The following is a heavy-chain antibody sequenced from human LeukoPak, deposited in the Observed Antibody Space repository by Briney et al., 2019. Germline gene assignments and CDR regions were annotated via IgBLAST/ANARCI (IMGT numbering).Heavy chain of an antibody. CDR2: ISGGGGST. J-gene: IGHJ4*02. CDR1: GFTFSSYA. Sequence: GGSLRLSCAASGFTFSSYAMSWVRQAPGKGLEWVSAISGGGGSTYYADSVKGRFTISRDNSKNTLYLQMNSLRAEDTAIYYCAKTKVPNYYGSGGYVDYWGQGTLVTVSS. CDR3: AKTKVPNYYGSGGYVDY. D-gene: IGHD3-10*01. V-gene: IGHV3-23*01.